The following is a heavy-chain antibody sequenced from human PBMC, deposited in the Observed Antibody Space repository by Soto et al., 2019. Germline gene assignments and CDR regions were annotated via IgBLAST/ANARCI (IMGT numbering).Heavy chain of an antibody. CDR2: IYYTGTT. V-gene: IGHV4-39*02. CDR1: GGSISSSTYH. J-gene: IGHJ4*02. CDR3: SRERESASEH. Sequence: QLQLQESGPGLVKPSETLSLTCTVSGGSISSSTYHWAWIRQPPGKGMEWIASIYYTGTTYYSTSLKSRVTISVDTSKNHFSLKLSSVTAADTAVYYCSRERESASEHWGQGTLVTVS.